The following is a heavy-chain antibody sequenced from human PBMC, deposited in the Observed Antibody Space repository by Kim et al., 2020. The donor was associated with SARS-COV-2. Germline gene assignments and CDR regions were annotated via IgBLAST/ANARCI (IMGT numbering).Heavy chain of an antibody. Sequence: ASVKVSCKASGYTFTSYAMHWVRQAPGQRLEWMGWINAGNGNTKYSQKFQGRVTITRDTSASTAYMELSSLRSEDTAVYYCARDLGYCSSTSCREGYWGQGTLVTVSS. CDR3: ARDLGYCSSTSCREGY. V-gene: IGHV1-3*01. CDR1: GYTFTSYA. CDR2: INAGNGNT. J-gene: IGHJ4*02. D-gene: IGHD2-2*01.